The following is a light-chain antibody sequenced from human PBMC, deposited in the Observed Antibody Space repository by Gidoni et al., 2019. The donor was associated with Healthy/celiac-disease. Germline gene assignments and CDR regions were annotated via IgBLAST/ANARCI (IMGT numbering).Light chain of an antibody. CDR1: QSVSSY. CDR3: PQRSNWPPYT. CDR2: DAS. Sequence: EIVLTQSPATLSLSPGERATLSCRASQSVSSYLAWYQQKPGQAPRLLIYDASNRATGIPARFSGSVSGTDFTLTISSLEPEDFAVYYCPQRSNWPPYTFGQGTKLEIK. J-gene: IGKJ2*01. V-gene: IGKV3-11*01.